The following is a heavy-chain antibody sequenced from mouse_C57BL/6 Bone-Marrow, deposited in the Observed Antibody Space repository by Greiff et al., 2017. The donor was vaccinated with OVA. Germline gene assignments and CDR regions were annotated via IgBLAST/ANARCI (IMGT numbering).Heavy chain of an antibody. V-gene: IGHV1-69*01. CDR3: ARDYSLWYFDV. J-gene: IGHJ1*03. CDR2: IDPSDSYT. CDR1: GYTFTSYW. D-gene: IGHD6-2*01. Sequence: QVQLKQPGAELVMPGASVKLSCKASGYTFTSYWMHWVKQRPGQGLEWIGEIDPSDSYTNYNQKFKGKSTLTVDKSSSTAYMQLSSLTSEDSAVYYCARDYSLWYFDVWGTGTTVTVSS.